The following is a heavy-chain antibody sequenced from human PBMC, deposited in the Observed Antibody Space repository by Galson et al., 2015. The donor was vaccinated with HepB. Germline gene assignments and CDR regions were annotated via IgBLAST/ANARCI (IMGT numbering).Heavy chain of an antibody. CDR2: IGSNGGTT. D-gene: IGHD3-16*01. CDR1: GFIFSTYA. Sequence: SLRLSCATSGFIFSTYAMHWVRQAPGKGLEYASAIGSNGGTTHYVNSVKGRFTISRDNSKNTLFLHMGSLGTEDMAVYYCARVDYSYGYDYWGQGTLVTVSS. V-gene: IGHV3-64*01. J-gene: IGHJ4*02. CDR3: ARVDYSYGYDY.